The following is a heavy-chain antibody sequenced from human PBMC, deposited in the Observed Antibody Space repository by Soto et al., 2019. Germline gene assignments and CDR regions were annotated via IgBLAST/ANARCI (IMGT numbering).Heavy chain of an antibody. CDR1: GGSISSSSYY. V-gene: IGHV4-39*01. J-gene: IGHJ4*02. Sequence: SETLSLTCTVSGGSISSSSYYWGWIRQPPGKGLEWIGSIYYSGSTYYNPSLKSRVTISVDTSKNQFSLKLSSVTAADTAVYYCARLGGSYYWEMYFVYWGQGTLGTVSS. D-gene: IGHD1-26*01. CDR2: IYYSGST. CDR3: ARLGGSYYWEMYFVY.